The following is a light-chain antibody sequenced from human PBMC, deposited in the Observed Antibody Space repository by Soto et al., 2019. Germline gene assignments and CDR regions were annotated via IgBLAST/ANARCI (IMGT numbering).Light chain of an antibody. J-gene: IGLJ3*02. CDR1: SSDVGSYNL. V-gene: IGLV2-23*01. Sequence: QSALTQPASVSGSPGQSITISCTGTSSDVGSYNLVSWYQQHPGKAPKLMIYEDNKRPSGVSNRFSGSKSGNTASLTISGLQAEDEADYYCSSYAGTNTLVFGGGTKLTVL. CDR3: SSYAGTNTLV. CDR2: EDN.